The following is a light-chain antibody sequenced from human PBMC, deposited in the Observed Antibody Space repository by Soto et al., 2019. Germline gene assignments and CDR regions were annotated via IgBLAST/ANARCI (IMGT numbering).Light chain of an antibody. CDR3: QQYHNWPLA. Sequence: DIVMTQSPATLSVSPGEGATLSCRASQSVSSNLAWYQQKPGQAPRLLIYDSSTRATGIPARFSGRGSGTEFPLTISSLQSEDFAVYYCQQYHNWPLAFGQGTKVEIK. CDR1: QSVSSN. CDR2: DSS. V-gene: IGKV3-15*01. J-gene: IGKJ1*01.